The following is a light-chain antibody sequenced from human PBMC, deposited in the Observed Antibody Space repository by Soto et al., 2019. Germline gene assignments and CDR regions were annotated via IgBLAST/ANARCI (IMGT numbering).Light chain of an antibody. Sequence: EIVMTQSPATLSVSPGQRVTLSCRASQSVNTNLAWYQHKPGQAPRLLIYGASTRATGIPARFGGTGSGTEFTLTISSLQSEDFAVYYCQQYNNWTWTFGQGTKVEIK. CDR2: GAS. CDR1: QSVNTN. J-gene: IGKJ1*01. CDR3: QQYNNWTWT. V-gene: IGKV3-15*01.